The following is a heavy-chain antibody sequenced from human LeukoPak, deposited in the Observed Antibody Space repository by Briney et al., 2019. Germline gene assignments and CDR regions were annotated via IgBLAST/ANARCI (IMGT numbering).Heavy chain of an antibody. CDR2: ISYDGSNK. Sequence: PGGSLRLSCAASGFTFSSYAMHWVRQAPGKGLEWVAVISYDGSNKYYADSVKGRFTISRDNSKNTLYLQMNSLRAEDTAVYYCARAPLRFLEWLHPAQRYYYYGMDVWGQGTTVTVSS. CDR1: GFTFSSYA. CDR3: ARAPLRFLEWLHPAQRYYYYGMDV. J-gene: IGHJ6*02. D-gene: IGHD3-3*01. V-gene: IGHV3-30-3*01.